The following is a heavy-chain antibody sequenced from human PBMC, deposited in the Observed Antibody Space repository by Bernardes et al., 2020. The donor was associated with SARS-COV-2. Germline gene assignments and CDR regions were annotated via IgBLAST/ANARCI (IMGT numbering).Heavy chain of an antibody. CDR1: GFTFGNYG. Sequence: GGSLRLSCTGSGFTFGNYGMHWVRQAPGKGLEWVAVTSHDESEQYYIDSVRGRFTISRDNARKTVFLQMNSLRTEDTAVYFCAKGGGEWRSIDYWGQGTLVTVSS. D-gene: IGHD2-21*01. V-gene: IGHV3-30*18. CDR2: TSHDESEQ. CDR3: AKGGGEWRSIDY. J-gene: IGHJ4*02.